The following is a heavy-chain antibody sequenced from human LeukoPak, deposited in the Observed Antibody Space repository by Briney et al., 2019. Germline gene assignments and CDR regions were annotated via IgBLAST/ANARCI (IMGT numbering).Heavy chain of an antibody. V-gene: IGHV3-11*06. CDR1: GFTFSDYY. CDR2: ISSSSSYT. Sequence: GGSLRLSCAASGFTFSDYYMSWIRQAPGKGLEWVSYISSSSSYTNYADSVKGRFTISRDNAKNSLYLQMTSLRAEDTAVYYCAREDYYGSGSYYNENWYFDLWGRGTLVTVSS. CDR3: AREDYYGSGSYYNENWYFDL. D-gene: IGHD3-10*01. J-gene: IGHJ2*01.